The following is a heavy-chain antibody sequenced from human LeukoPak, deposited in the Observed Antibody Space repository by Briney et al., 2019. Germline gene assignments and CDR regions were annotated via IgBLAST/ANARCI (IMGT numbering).Heavy chain of an antibody. CDR1: GDSVSSNSAA. J-gene: IGHJ4*02. CDR2: TYRRSKWSN. CDR3: ARLHCTTSCYVDY. V-gene: IGHV6-1*01. Sequence: SQTLSLTCAISGDSVSSNSAAWNWIRQSPSRGLEWQGKTYRRSKWSNDYAPSVKSRIIINPDTSKSKFSQQLNSVTPEDTAVYYCARLHCTTSCYVDYWGQGTLVTVSS. D-gene: IGHD2-2*01.